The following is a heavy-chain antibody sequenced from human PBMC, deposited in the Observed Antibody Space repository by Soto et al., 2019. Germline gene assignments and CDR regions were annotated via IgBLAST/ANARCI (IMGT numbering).Heavy chain of an antibody. CDR1: GVTVSSNY. V-gene: IGHV3-66*01. D-gene: IGHD2-15*01. Sequence: GGSLRLSCAASGVTVSSNYMSGVRQAPGKGLEWVSVIYSGGSTYYADSVKGRFTISRDNSKNTLYLQMNSLRAEDTAVYYCASGYCSGGSCYPYYFDYWGQGILVTVSS. J-gene: IGHJ4*02. CDR3: ASGYCSGGSCYPYYFDY. CDR2: IYSGGST.